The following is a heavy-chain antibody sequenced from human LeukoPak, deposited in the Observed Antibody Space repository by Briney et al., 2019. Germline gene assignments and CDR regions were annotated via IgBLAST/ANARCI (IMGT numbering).Heavy chain of an antibody. V-gene: IGHV4-34*01. CDR1: GGSFSGYY. D-gene: IGHD6-19*01. Sequence: SETLSLTCAVYGGSFSGYYWSWIRQPPGKGLEWIGEINHSGSTYYNPSLKSRVTISVDTSKNQFSLKLSSVTAADTAVYYCARQSSSGWYEDYWGQGTLVTVSS. CDR2: INHSGST. CDR3: ARQSSSGWYEDY. J-gene: IGHJ4*02.